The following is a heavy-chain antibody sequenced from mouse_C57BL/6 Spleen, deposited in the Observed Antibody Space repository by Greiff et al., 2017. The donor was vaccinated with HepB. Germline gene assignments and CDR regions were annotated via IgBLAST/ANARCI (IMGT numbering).Heavy chain of an antibody. CDR3: ARKGDGYDVGAMDY. V-gene: IGHV2-2*01. Sequence: VQLQQSGPGLVQPSQSLSITCTVSGFSLTSYGVHWVSQSPGKGLEWLGVIWSGGSTDYNAAFISRLSISKDNSKSQVFFKMNSLQADDTAIYYCARKGDGYDVGAMDYWGQGTSVTVSS. D-gene: IGHD2-2*01. J-gene: IGHJ4*01. CDR1: GFSLTSYG. CDR2: IWSGGST.